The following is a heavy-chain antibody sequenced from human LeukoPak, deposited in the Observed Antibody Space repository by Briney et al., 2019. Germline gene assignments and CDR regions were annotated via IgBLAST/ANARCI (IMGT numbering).Heavy chain of an antibody. V-gene: IGHV4-34*01. CDR2: INHSGST. J-gene: IGHJ5*02. Sequence: SETLSLTCAVSGGSFSGYYWTWIRQPPGKGLEWIGEINHSGSTNYNPSLKSRVTISVDTSKNQFSLKLSSVTAADTAVYYCARGRVLLWFGELLYNWFDPWGQGTLVTVSS. D-gene: IGHD3-10*01. CDR1: GGSFSGYY. CDR3: ARGRVLLWFGELLYNWFDP.